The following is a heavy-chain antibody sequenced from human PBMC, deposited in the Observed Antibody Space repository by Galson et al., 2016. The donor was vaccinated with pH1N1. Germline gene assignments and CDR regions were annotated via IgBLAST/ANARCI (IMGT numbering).Heavy chain of an antibody. CDR1: GYSITRGYY. CDR2: IHHTGNT. J-gene: IGHJ3*02. V-gene: IGHV4-38-2*01. Sequence: SETLSLTCGVSGYSITRGYYWGWIRQPPGKGLEWIGTIHHTGNTDYNPSLKNRLTISLDTPKNQFSLKLISVTAADTAMYYCARRYSSGWSGGDDAFDIWGQGTMVTVSS. CDR3: ARRYSSGWSGGDDAFDI. D-gene: IGHD6-19*01.